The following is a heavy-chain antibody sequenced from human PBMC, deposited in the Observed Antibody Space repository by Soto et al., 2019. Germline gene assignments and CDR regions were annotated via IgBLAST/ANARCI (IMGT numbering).Heavy chain of an antibody. Sequence: QVQLVESGGGVVQPGRSLRLSCAASGFTFSSYGMHWVRQAPGKGLEWVAVIWYDGSNKYYADSVKGRFTISRDNSKNTVYLQMNSLRAEDTAVYYCARGAHCSGGSCLLYYFYYWGQGTLVTVSS. D-gene: IGHD2-15*01. V-gene: IGHV3-33*01. CDR2: IWYDGSNK. J-gene: IGHJ4*02. CDR1: GFTFSSYG. CDR3: ARGAHCSGGSCLLYYFYY.